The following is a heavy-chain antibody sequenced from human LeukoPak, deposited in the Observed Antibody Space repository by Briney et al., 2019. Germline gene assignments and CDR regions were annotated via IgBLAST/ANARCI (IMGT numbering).Heavy chain of an antibody. CDR1: GYTFTSYG. CDR2: ISAYNGNT. V-gene: IGHV1-18*01. Sequence: ASVKVSCKASGYTFTSYGISWVRQAPGQGLEWMGWISAYNGNTNYAQKLQGRVTMTTDTSTSTVYMELSSLRSEDTAVYYCARLDDPIYGGNSAGFDYWGQGTLVTVSS. D-gene: IGHD4-23*01. CDR3: ARLDDPIYGGNSAGFDY. J-gene: IGHJ4*02.